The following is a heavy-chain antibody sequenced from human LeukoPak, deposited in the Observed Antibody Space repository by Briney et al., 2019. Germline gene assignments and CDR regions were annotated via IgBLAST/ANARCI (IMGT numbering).Heavy chain of an antibody. V-gene: IGHV5-51*01. CDR1: GDRFTKDG. CDR2: TSHHDSDT. CDR3: AIGGASTTTCYSCFDY. Sequence: GETLKISCDGAGDRFTKDGVGAVRHIPGKGRVGMGLTSHHDSDTRYSPSFQGPVTISADKSISTAYLQWSSLKASDTAMYYCAIGGASTTTCYSCFDYWGQGTLVTVSS. J-gene: IGHJ4*02. D-gene: IGHD2-2*02.